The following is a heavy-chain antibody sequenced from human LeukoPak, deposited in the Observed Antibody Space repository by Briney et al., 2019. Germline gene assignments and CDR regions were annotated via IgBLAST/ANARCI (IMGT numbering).Heavy chain of an antibody. V-gene: IGHV1-8*01. D-gene: IGHD1-26*01. Sequence: ASVKVSCKASGYTFTSYDINWVRQATGQGLEWMGWMNPNSGNTGYAQKFQGRVTMTRNTSISTAYMELRSLRSDDTAVYYCARDRVGATAVDYWGQGTLVTVSS. CDR2: MNPNSGNT. J-gene: IGHJ4*02. CDR3: ARDRVGATAVDY. CDR1: GYTFTSYD.